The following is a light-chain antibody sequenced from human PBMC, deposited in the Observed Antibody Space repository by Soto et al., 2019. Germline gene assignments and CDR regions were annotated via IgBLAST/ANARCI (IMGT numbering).Light chain of an antibody. CDR3: QQYGDSPRT. CDR2: GAS. V-gene: IGKV3-20*01. J-gene: IGKJ1*01. Sequence: EIVMTQSPATLSVSPGERATLSCRASQSVSSNLAWYQQKPGQAPRLLIYGASNRATGIPDRFSGSGSGTDFTLTISRLEPEDFAVYYCQQYGDSPRTFGQGTKVDI. CDR1: QSVSSN.